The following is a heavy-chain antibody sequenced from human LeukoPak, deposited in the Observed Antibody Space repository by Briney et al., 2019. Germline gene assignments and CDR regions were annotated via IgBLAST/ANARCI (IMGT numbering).Heavy chain of an antibody. CDR2: IYSGGST. CDR1: GFTVSSNY. CDR3: ARPGTTEYYAFDI. Sequence: GGSLRLSCAASGFTVSSNYMSWVRQAPGKGLEWVSVIYSGGSTYYADSVKGRFTISRDNSKNTLYLQMNSLRAEDTAVYYCARPGTTEYYAFDIWGQGTMVTVSS. J-gene: IGHJ3*02. D-gene: IGHD1-1*01. V-gene: IGHV3-53*01.